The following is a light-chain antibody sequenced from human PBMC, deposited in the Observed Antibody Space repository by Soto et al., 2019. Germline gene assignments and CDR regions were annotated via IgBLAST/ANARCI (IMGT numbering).Light chain of an antibody. V-gene: IGKV3-11*01. J-gene: IGKJ4*01. Sequence: EIVLTQSPATLSLSPGERATLSCRASQSVRSYLAWYQQKPGQAPRLLIYDASNRATGIPARFSGSGSGTDFTLTICSLEPEDFAVYYCQQRTNWLTFGGGTKVEIK. CDR3: QQRTNWLT. CDR2: DAS. CDR1: QSVRSY.